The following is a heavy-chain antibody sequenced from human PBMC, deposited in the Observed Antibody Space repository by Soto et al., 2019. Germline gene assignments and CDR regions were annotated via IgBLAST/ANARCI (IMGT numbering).Heavy chain of an antibody. CDR3: TTSTAYYYDMLTGYSRRFDY. V-gene: IGHV3-15*01. D-gene: IGHD3-9*01. Sequence: EVQLVESGGGLVKPGGSLRLACAASGFTFSNAWMSWVRQAPGRGREWVGRIKSTTDGGTTDYDAPVKGRFIISRDDSKNTLYLQLKSLKTEDTAVYYCTTSTAYYYDMLTGYSRRFDYWGQGTLVTDSS. J-gene: IGHJ4*02. CDR2: IKSTTDGGTT. CDR1: GFTFSNAW.